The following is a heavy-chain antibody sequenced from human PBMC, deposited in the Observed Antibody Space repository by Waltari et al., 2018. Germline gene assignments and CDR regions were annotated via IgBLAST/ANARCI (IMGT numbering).Heavy chain of an antibody. CDR1: AGSVSSGSYY. J-gene: IGHJ6*02. CDR3: ARDTAMARYYYYGMDV. V-gene: IGHV4-61*01. Sequence: QVQLQESVPGLVKPSETLSLTCTVSAGSVSSGSYYWTWIRLPPGKGLEWIGYIYYSGSTNYNPSLKSRVTISVDTSKNQFSLKLSSVTAADTAVYYCARDTAMARYYYYGMDVWGQGTTVTVSS. CDR2: IYYSGST. D-gene: IGHD5-18*01.